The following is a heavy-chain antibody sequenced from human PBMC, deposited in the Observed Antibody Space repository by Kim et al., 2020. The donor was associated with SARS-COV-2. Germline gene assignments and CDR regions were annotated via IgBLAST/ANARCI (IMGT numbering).Heavy chain of an antibody. CDR3: AREGGSHSGYDYPDAFDI. Sequence: SVKVSCKASGGTFSSYAISWVRQAPGQGLEWMGGIIPIFGTANYAQKFQGRVTITADESTSTAYMELSSLRSEDTAVYYCAREGGSHSGYDYPDAFDIWGQGTMVTVSS. CDR1: GGTFSSYA. CDR2: IIPIFGTA. D-gene: IGHD5-12*01. V-gene: IGHV1-69*13. J-gene: IGHJ3*02.